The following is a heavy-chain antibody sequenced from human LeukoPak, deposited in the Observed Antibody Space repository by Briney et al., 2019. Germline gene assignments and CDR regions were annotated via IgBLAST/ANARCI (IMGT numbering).Heavy chain of an antibody. CDR3: VRQPTWGVN. D-gene: IGHD7-27*01. CDR2: INHSGST. J-gene: IGHJ4*02. V-gene: IGHV4-34*01. Sequence: PSETLSLTCAVYGGSFSGYYWTWIRQPPGKGPEWIGEINHSGSTSYNPSLKSRVTISLDTSKNQFFLKLASVTAADTAVYYCVRQPTWGVNWGQGTLVTVFS. CDR1: GGSFSGYY.